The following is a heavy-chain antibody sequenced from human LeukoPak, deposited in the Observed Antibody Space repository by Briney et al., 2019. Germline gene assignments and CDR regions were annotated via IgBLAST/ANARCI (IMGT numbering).Heavy chain of an antibody. Sequence: GGSLRLSCAASGFTFSSYGMSWVRQAPGKGLEWVSHISSSSSTIYYADSVKGRSTISRDNAKNSLYLQMNSLRAEDTAVYYCARAGFTFSDYFGSFFDYWGQGTLVTVSS. D-gene: IGHD3-10*01. V-gene: IGHV3-48*01. CDR2: ISSSSSTI. J-gene: IGHJ4*02. CDR1: GFTFSSYG. CDR3: ARAGFTFSDYFGSFFDY.